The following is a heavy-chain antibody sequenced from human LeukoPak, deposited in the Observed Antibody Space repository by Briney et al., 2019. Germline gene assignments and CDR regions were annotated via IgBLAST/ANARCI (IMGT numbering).Heavy chain of an antibody. CDR3: AKNSNYYDSSGYYSWFDP. Sequence: GGSLRLSCAASGLSFSSFAMSWVRQAPGKGLEWVSAISGSGGSTYYADSVKGRFTISRDNSKNTLYLQMNSLRAEDTAVYYCAKNSNYYDSSGYYSWFDPWGQGTLVTVSS. CDR1: GLSFSSFA. J-gene: IGHJ5*02. D-gene: IGHD3-22*01. V-gene: IGHV3-23*01. CDR2: ISGSGGST.